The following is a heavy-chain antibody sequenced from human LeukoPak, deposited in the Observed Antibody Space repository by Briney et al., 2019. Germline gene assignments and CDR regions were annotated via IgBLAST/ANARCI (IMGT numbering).Heavy chain of an antibody. V-gene: IGHV3-48*03. D-gene: IGHD5-12*01. J-gene: IGHJ5*02. Sequence: PGGSLRLSCVASGFTFSSYDMNWVCQAPGKGLEWVSSISSGGYTIYYADSVKGRFTISRDNAKNSLFLQMNSLRAEDTAVYYCARVRGYSGYVLGYWLDPWGQGTLVTVSS. CDR2: ISSGGYTI. CDR1: GFTFSSYD. CDR3: ARVRGYSGYVLGYWLDP.